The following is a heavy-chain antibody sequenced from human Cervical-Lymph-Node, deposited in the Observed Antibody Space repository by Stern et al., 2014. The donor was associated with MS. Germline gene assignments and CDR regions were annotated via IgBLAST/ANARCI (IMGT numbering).Heavy chain of an antibody. CDR1: GFTVSRDY. D-gene: IGHD1-1*01. Sequence: VQLVESGGGVIQPGGSLRLSCTASGFTVSRDYMTWVRQAPGKGLEWVALITNVGSTFHPDSVKGRFTISRDDSKNTVYLHMTSLRAEDTAMYYCARDTSSPERSDWWGQGTLVTVSS. J-gene: IGHJ4*02. CDR2: ITNVGST. V-gene: IGHV3-53*01. CDR3: ARDTSSPERSDW.